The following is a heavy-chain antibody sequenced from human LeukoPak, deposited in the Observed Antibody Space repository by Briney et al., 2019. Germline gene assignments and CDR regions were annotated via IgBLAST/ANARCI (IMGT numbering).Heavy chain of an antibody. CDR1: GGSFSDYY. D-gene: IGHD6-19*01. J-gene: IGHJ4*02. CDR3: ARHSLHRQWLDYYFDY. Sequence: SETLSLTCAVYGGSFSDYYWSWIRQPPGKGLEWIGYIYYSGSTNYNPSLKSRVTISVDTSKNQFSLKLSSVTAADPAVYYCARHSLHRQWLDYYFDYWGQGTLVTVSS. V-gene: IGHV4-59*08. CDR2: IYYSGST.